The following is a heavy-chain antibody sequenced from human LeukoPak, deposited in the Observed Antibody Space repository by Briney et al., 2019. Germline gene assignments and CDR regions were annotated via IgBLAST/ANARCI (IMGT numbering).Heavy chain of an antibody. V-gene: IGHV4-39*01. J-gene: IGHJ6*03. D-gene: IGHD6-19*01. CDR3: ARRASSGWYGYYYYYMDV. CDR1: GGSISGSSHY. CDR2: IYYSGST. Sequence: SETLSLTCTVSGGSISGSSHYWAWIRQPPGKGLEWIGSIYYSGSTYYNPSLKSRVTISVDTSKNQFSLKLSSVTAADTAVYYCARRASSGWYGYYYYYMDVWGKGTTVTVSS.